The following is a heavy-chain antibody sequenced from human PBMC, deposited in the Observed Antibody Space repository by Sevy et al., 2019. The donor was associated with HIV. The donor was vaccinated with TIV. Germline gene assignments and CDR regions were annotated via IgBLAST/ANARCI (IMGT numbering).Heavy chain of an antibody. D-gene: IGHD3-3*01. CDR1: GFSFSGYA. J-gene: IGHJ3*02. Sequence: GESLKISCTASGFSFSGYAMYWVRQAPGKGLEWVVGISDDGGRKYYVDSVKDRFTISRDNSENTLYLEMNSLRSEDTAIYYCARDRWRFLEWLRVAFDIWGQGTMVTVSS. V-gene: IGHV3-30-3*01. CDR2: ISDDGGRK. CDR3: ARDRWRFLEWLRVAFDI.